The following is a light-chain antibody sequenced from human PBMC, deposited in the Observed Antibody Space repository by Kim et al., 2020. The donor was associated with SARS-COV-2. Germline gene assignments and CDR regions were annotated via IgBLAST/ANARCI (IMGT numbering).Light chain of an antibody. J-gene: IGLJ2*01. CDR1: NANIVVNP. Sequence: QKVNISCYRSNANIVVNPVNCYHHLPGTAPKLLIYSNNQRPSGVPDRFSGSRSGTSASLAISGLQSEDEAEYYCAAWDDTLQGTVVFGGGTQLTVL. CDR2: SNN. CDR3: AAWDDTLQGTVV. V-gene: IGLV1-44*01.